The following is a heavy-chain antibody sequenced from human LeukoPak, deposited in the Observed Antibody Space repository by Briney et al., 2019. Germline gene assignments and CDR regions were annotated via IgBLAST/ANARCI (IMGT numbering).Heavy chain of an antibody. CDR2: IWYDGSNK. CDR1: GFTFSSYG. V-gene: IGHV3-33*01. D-gene: IGHD2-2*01. CDR3: AREDIVVVPAAAIYYYGMDV. Sequence: SGGSLRLSCAASGFTFSSYGMHWVRQAPGKGLEWVAVIWYDGSNKYYADSVKGRFTISRDNSKNTLYLQMNSLRAEDTAVYYCAREDIVVVPAAAIYYYGMDVWGQGTTVTVSS. J-gene: IGHJ6*02.